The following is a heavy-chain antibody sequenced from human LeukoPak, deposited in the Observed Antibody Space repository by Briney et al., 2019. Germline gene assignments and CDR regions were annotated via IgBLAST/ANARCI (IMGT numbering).Heavy chain of an antibody. CDR1: GGSISGSSYY. Sequence: SETLSLTCTVSGGSISGSSYYWGWIRQPPGKGLEWIGSIYYSGSTYYNPSLKSRVTISVDTSKNQFSLKLSSVTAADTAVYYCARLHDYYDSSSNYYFDYWGQGALVIVSS. CDR3: ARLHDYYDSSSNYYFDY. V-gene: IGHV4-39*01. CDR2: IYYSGST. J-gene: IGHJ4*02. D-gene: IGHD3-22*01.